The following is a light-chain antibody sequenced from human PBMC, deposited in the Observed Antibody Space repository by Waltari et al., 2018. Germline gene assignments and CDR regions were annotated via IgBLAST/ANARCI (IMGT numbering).Light chain of an antibody. J-gene: IGKJ5*01. Sequence: DVQMTQSPSSLSASVGDRVTITCQASQDIGNFLNWYQQKPGRAPQLLVYDASNLQTGVPSRFSGSGSGTEFTFTISSLQPEDVATYSCQQYNNLPITFGQGTRLEI. V-gene: IGKV1-33*01. CDR2: DAS. CDR1: QDIGNF. CDR3: QQYNNLPIT.